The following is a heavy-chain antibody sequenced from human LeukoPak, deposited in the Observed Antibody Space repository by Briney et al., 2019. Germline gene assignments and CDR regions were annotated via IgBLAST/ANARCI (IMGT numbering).Heavy chain of an antibody. D-gene: IGHD6-19*01. CDR3: ARGGKIAVVGTRSPQYFHH. Sequence: GGSLRLSCAASGFTVSSNYMSWVRQTPGKGLEWVSVIYSGVSTYYADSVKGRFTISRDNSKNTLYLQMNSLRAEDTAVYYCARGGKIAVVGTRSPQYFHHWGQGTLVTVSS. V-gene: IGHV3-53*05. J-gene: IGHJ1*01. CDR2: IYSGVST. CDR1: GFTVSSNY.